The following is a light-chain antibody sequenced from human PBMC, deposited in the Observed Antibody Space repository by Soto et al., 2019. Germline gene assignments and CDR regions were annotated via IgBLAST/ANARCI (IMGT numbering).Light chain of an antibody. CDR2: RAS. V-gene: IGKV3-15*01. CDR1: QSVSSF. J-gene: IGKJ1*01. CDR3: QQYNQWPPWT. Sequence: EIVMTQSPATLSVSPGERATLSCRASQSVSSFLAWYQQKPGQSPRLLIYRASTRATGVPARFSGSGSGTNFTLTISSLQSEDFAIYYCQQYNQWPPWTFGQGTKVDIK.